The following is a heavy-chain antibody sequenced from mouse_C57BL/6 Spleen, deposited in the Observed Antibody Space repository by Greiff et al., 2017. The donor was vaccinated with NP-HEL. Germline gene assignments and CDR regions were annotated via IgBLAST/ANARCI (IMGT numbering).Heavy chain of an antibody. CDR3: ARENYDYDVAMDY. J-gene: IGHJ4*01. Sequence: DVQLQESGPGLVKPSQSLSLTCSVTGYSITSGYYWNWIRQFPGNKLEWMGYISYDGSNNYNPSLKNRISITRDTSKNQFFLKLNSVTTEDTATYYCARENYDYDVAMDYWGQGTSVTVSS. V-gene: IGHV3-6*01. CDR2: ISYDGSN. CDR1: GYSITSGYY. D-gene: IGHD2-4*01.